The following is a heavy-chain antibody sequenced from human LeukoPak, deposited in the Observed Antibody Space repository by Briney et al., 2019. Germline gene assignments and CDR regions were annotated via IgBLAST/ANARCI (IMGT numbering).Heavy chain of an antibody. Sequence: GGSLRLSCAASGFTFSSYAMSWVRQAPGKGLEWVSAISGSGGSTYYADSVKGRFTISRDNSKNTLDLQMNSLRAEDTAVYYCAKEDAVPFYYYGMDVWGQGTTVTVSS. D-gene: IGHD2-8*01. CDR3: AKEDAVPFYYYGMDV. J-gene: IGHJ6*02. V-gene: IGHV3-23*01. CDR2: ISGSGGST. CDR1: GFTFSSYA.